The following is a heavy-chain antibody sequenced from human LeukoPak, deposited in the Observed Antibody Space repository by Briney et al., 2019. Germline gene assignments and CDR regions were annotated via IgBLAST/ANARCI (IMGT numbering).Heavy chain of an antibody. CDR1: GYTFTSYD. Sequence: ASVKVSCKASGYTFTSYDINWVRQATGQGLEWMGWMNPNSGNTGYAQKFQGRVTITRNTSISTAYMELSSLRSEDTAVYYCAREVPYYDFWSGYYSRQYDAFDIWGQGTMVTVSS. CDR3: AREVPYYDFWSGYYSRQYDAFDI. V-gene: IGHV1-8*03. CDR2: MNPNSGNT. D-gene: IGHD3-3*01. J-gene: IGHJ3*02.